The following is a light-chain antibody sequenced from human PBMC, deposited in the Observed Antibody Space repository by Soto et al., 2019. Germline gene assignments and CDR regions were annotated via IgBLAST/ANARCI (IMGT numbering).Light chain of an antibody. Sequence: DIQMTQSPSSLSASVGDTVTIACRASQSISSYLNWYQQKPGKAPKLLIYAASTLQAGVPSRFSGSGSGTDFTLTISSLQPEDVATYYCQQYENLPTFGQGTRLEI. CDR1: QSISSY. CDR2: AAS. CDR3: QQYENLPT. V-gene: IGKV1-27*01. J-gene: IGKJ5*01.